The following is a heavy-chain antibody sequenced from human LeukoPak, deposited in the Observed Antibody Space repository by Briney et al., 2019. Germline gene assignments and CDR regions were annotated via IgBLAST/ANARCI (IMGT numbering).Heavy chain of an antibody. D-gene: IGHD7-27*01. CDR2: FCGSGYST. CDR3: AKELSDTGASSDFQR. CDR1: GFTFSTYA. J-gene: IGHJ1*01. V-gene: IGHV3-23*01. Sequence: GGSLRFSGAASGFTFSTYAMSWVRQAPGKGLKGFSAFCGSGYSTFYADPVKGRFTISRDTSTNTLYLEMINLRAEDPALYSCAKELSDTGASSDFQRWG.